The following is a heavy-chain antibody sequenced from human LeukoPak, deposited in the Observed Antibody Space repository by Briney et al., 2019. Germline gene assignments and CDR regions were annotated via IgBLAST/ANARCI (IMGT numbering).Heavy chain of an antibody. Sequence: PSETLSLTCTVSGGSISSSSYYWGWIRQPPGKGPEWIGSIYYSGSTYYNPSLKSRVTISVDTSKNQFSLKLSSVTAADTAVYYCARNNYYDSSGYHSFDYWGQGTLVTVSS. V-gene: IGHV4-39*01. CDR2: IYYSGST. D-gene: IGHD3-22*01. J-gene: IGHJ4*02. CDR1: GGSISSSSYY. CDR3: ARNNYYDSSGYHSFDY.